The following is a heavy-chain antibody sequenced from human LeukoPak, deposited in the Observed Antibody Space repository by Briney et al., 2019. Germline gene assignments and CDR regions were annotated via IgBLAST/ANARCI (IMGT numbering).Heavy chain of an antibody. D-gene: IGHD3-10*01. Sequence: GASVKVSCKASGYTFTSYYMHWVRQAPGQGLEWMGIINPSGGSTSYAQKFQGRVTMTRDTSTSTVYMEPSSLRSEDTAVYYCAVMVRGVRFDYWGQGTLVTVSS. V-gene: IGHV1-46*01. CDR2: INPSGGST. CDR3: AVMVRGVRFDY. CDR1: GYTFTSYY. J-gene: IGHJ4*02.